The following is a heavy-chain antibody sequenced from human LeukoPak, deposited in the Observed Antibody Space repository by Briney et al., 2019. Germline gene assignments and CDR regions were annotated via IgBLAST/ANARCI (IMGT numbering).Heavy chain of an antibody. CDR3: ARGLVAAAGTVGYFDY. D-gene: IGHD6-13*01. V-gene: IGHV4-61*01. CDR2: IYYSGST. J-gene: IGHJ4*02. CDR1: GGSVSSGSYY. Sequence: SETLSLTCTVSGGSVSSGSYYWSWIRQPPGKGLEWIGYIYYSGSTNYNPSLKSRVTISVDTSKNQFSLKLSSVTAADTAVYYCARGLVAAAGTVGYFDYWGQGTLVTVSS.